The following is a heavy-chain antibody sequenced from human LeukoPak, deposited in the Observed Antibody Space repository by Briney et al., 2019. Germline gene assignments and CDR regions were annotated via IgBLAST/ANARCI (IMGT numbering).Heavy chain of an antibody. CDR2: INSDGRTT. Sequence: GGSLRLSCTASGFTFSNYWMHWVRQAPGKGLVWVSRINSDGRTTNYADSVKGRFTISRDNTKNTLYLQMNSLRAEDTAVYYCGAVGAPLDFWSQGTLVTVSS. V-gene: IGHV3-74*01. CDR3: GAVGAPLDF. CDR1: GFTFSNYW. J-gene: IGHJ4*02. D-gene: IGHD4-23*01.